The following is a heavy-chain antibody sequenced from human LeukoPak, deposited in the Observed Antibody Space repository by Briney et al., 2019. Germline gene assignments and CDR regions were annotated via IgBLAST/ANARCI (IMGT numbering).Heavy chain of an antibody. CDR1: GGSISSGSYY. CDR2: IYYSGKT. J-gene: IGHJ4*02. CDR3: ARASSYLLNFDY. D-gene: IGHD2-15*01. Sequence: SQTLSLTCTVSGGSISSGSYYWSWIRQPAGKGLEWIGYIYYSGKTNHNPSLKSRVTISVDTSKNQFSLRLSSVTAADTAVYYCARASSYLLNFDYWGQGSLVTVSS. V-gene: IGHV4-61*10.